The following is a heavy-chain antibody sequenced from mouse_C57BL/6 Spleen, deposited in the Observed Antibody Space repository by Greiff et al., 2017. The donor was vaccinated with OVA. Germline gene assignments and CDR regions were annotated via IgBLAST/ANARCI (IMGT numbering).Heavy chain of an antibody. CDR2: INPNNGGT. D-gene: IGHD1-1*01. Sequence: VQLQQSGPELVKPGASVKMSCKASGYTFTDYNMHWVKQSHGKSLEWIGYINPNNGGTSYNQKFKGKATLTVNKSSSTAYMELRSLTSEDSAVYYCASYYDGSSRYFDYWGQGTTLTVSS. J-gene: IGHJ2*01. CDR1: GYTFTDYN. V-gene: IGHV1-22*01. CDR3: ASYYDGSSRYFDY.